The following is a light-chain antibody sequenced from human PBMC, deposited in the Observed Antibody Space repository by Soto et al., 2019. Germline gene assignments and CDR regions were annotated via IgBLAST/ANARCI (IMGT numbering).Light chain of an antibody. Sequence: EIVMTQSPATLSVSPGERATLSCRASQSVSSNLAWYQQKPGQAPRLLIYGASPRATGIPARFSGSGSGTEFTLTISSLQSEDFAVYYCQQYNNWPPMAFGQGTEVEIK. J-gene: IGKJ1*01. CDR1: QSVSSN. CDR2: GAS. V-gene: IGKV3-15*01. CDR3: QQYNNWPPMA.